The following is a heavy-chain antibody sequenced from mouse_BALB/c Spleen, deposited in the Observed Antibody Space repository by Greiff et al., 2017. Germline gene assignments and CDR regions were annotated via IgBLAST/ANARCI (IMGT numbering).Heavy chain of an antibody. CDR2: IDPANGNT. J-gene: IGHJ1*01. D-gene: IGHD2-3*01. CDR3: ARGNYDGYFEV. Sequence: VQLQQSGAELVKPGASVKLSCTASGFNIKDTYMHWVKQRPEQGLEWIGRIDPANGNTKYDPKFQGKATITADTSSNTAYLQLSSLTSEDTAVYYCARGNYDGYFEVWGAGTTVTVSS. V-gene: IGHV14-3*02. CDR1: GFNIKDTY.